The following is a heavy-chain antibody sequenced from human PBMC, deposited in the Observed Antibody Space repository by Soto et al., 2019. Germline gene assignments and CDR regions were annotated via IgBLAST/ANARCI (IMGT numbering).Heavy chain of an antibody. D-gene: IGHD3-3*01. Sequence: ESGGDLVKPGGSLRLSCAASGYTFSDYYMSWIRQAPGKGLEWISYIDTSGTKIYYADSVKGRFIITRDNAKNSLYLEMNSLRDEDTAVYYCASHYDMWSGYLSPVDYWGQGTLVTVSS. CDR2: IDTSGTKI. V-gene: IGHV3-11*01. CDR1: GYTFSDYY. CDR3: ASHYDMWSGYLSPVDY. J-gene: IGHJ4*02.